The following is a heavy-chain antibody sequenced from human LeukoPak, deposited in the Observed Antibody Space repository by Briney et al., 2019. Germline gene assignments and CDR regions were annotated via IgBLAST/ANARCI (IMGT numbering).Heavy chain of an antibody. CDR1: GFTFSYAW. Sequence: GGSLRLSCAASGFTFSYAWMNWVRQAPGKGLEWLGRIKSRINGGTAEYTAPVKGRFTISRDDSKNMLYLQMNSLRTEDTAIYYCATDGFYDSSRVGGYYFDFWGQGTLVTVSS. J-gene: IGHJ4*02. CDR3: ATDGFYDSSRVGGYYFDF. D-gene: IGHD3-22*01. V-gene: IGHV3-15*01. CDR2: IKSRINGGTA.